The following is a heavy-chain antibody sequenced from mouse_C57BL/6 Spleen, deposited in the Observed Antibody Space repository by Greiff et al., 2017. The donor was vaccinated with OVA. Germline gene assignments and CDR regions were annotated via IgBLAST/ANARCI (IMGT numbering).Heavy chain of an antibody. CDR2: INPSSGYT. J-gene: IGHJ2*01. CDR3: ASGGDYFDY. CDR1: GYTFTSYW. Sequence: VQLQESGAELAKPGASVTLSCKASGYTFTSYWMHWVKQRPGQGLEWIGYINPSSGYTKYNQKFKDKVTLTADKSSSTAYMQLSSLTYEDSAVYYCASGGDYFDYWGQGTTLTVSS. V-gene: IGHV1-7*01.